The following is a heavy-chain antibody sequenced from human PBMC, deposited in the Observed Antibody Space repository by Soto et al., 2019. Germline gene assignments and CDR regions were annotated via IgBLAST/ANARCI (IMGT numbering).Heavy chain of an antibody. J-gene: IGHJ6*02. CDR3: ARVSGWQGFGPAYYYYGMDV. CDR2: ISAYNGNT. V-gene: IGHV1-18*04. Sequence: ASVKVSCKASGYTFTSYGISWVRQAPGQGLEWMGWISAYNGNTNYAQKLQGRVTMTTDTSTSTAYMELRSLRSDDTAVYYCARVSGWQGFGPAYYYYGMDVWGQGTTVTVSS. D-gene: IGHD3-16*01. CDR1: GYTFTSYG.